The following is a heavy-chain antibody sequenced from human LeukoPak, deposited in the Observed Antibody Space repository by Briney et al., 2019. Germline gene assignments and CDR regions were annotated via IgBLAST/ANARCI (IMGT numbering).Heavy chain of an antibody. D-gene: IGHD3-22*01. Sequence: GGSLRLSCAASGFTFSSYAMSWVRQAPGKGLEWVSAISGSGGSTYYADSVKGRFTISRDNSKNTLYLQMNSLRAEDTAVYYRVLSPKGYYYDSSGYYQFDYWGQGTLVTVSS. CDR2: ISGSGGST. J-gene: IGHJ4*02. CDR1: GFTFSSYA. CDR3: VLSPKGYYYDSSGYYQFDY. V-gene: IGHV3-23*01.